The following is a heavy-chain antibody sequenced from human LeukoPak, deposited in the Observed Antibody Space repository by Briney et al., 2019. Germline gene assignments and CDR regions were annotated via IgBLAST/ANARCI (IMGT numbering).Heavy chain of an antibody. CDR2: ISGSGVGT. V-gene: IGHV3-23*01. J-gene: IGHJ6*02. CDR3: AKNTGPIYYYSGMGV. CDR1: GFTFSNYA. D-gene: IGHD5-18*01. Sequence: PGRSLRLSCAASGFTFSNYAMNWVRQAPRKGLECVSSISGSGVGTYYADSVKGRFTISRDSSKNTLYLQMNSLRAEDTAVYYCAKNTGPIYYYSGMGVWGQGTTVTVSS.